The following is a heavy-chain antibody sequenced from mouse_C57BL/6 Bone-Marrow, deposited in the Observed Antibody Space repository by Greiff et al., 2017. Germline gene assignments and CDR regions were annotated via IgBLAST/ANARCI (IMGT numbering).Heavy chain of an antibody. D-gene: IGHD2-3*01. CDR1: GFTFSDFY. CDR3: ARYERDGYYAMDY. Sequence: EVNVVESGGGLVQSGRSLRLSCATSGFTFSDFYMEWVRQAPGKGLEWIAASRNKANDYTTEYSASVKGRFIVSRDTSQSILYLQMNAPRAEDTAIYYCARYERDGYYAMDYWCQGTSVTVSS. J-gene: IGHJ4*01. CDR2: SRNKANDYTT. V-gene: IGHV7-1*01.